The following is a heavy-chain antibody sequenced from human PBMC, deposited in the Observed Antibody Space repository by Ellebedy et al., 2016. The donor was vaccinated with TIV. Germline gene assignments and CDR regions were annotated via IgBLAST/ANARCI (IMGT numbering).Heavy chain of an antibody. V-gene: IGHV3-30*03. CDR1: GFTFTNYW. D-gene: IGHD6-19*01. CDR3: AREAGTSGWYSGFQH. CDR2: ISYDGSNK. Sequence: GGSLRLSCAASGFTFTNYWMSWVRQAPGKGLEWVAVISYDGSNKYYADSVKGRFTISRDNSKNTLYLQMNSLRAEDTAVYYCAREAGTSGWYSGFQHWGQGTLVTVSS. J-gene: IGHJ1*01.